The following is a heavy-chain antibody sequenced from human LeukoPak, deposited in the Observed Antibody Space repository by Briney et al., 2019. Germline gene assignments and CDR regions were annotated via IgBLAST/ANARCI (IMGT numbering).Heavy chain of an antibody. CDR3: ARAPVRGAVAGVDY. V-gene: IGHV3-30-3*01. Sequence: PGGSLRLSCAASGFTFNNYAMHWVRQPPGKGLERVAVVTYDGNNQYYADSVKGRFTVSRDNSRNTVNLQMNSLRGEDTAVYYCARAPVRGAVAGVDYWGQGTLVTVSS. CDR1: GFTFNNYA. J-gene: IGHJ4*02. D-gene: IGHD6-19*01. CDR2: VTYDGNNQ.